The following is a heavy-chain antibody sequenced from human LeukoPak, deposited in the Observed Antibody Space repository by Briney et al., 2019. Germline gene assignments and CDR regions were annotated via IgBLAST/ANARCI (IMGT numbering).Heavy chain of an antibody. Sequence: PGGSLRLSCAASGFTFSSYEMNWVRQAPGKGLEWVSYISSSVSTIYYADSVKGRFTISRDNAKNSLYLQMNSLRAEDTAVYYCAREGVGATERFDYWGQGTLVTVSS. D-gene: IGHD1-26*01. V-gene: IGHV3-48*03. CDR1: GFTFSSYE. CDR3: AREGVGATERFDY. J-gene: IGHJ4*02. CDR2: ISSSVSTI.